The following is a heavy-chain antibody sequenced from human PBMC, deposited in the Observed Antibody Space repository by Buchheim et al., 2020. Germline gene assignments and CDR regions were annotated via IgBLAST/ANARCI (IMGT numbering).Heavy chain of an antibody. D-gene: IGHD3-22*01. Sequence: QVQLVQSGAEVKKPGSSVKVSCKASGGTFSTYTISWVRQAPGQGLEWMGKIIPIIDITNYAQKFQGRVTITADKSTSTTYMELSSLTSEDTAMYYCATYDSGGSYYGRTKYYLDFWGQGTL. V-gene: IGHV1-69*02. J-gene: IGHJ4*02. CDR1: GGTFSTYT. CDR3: ATYDSGGSYYGRTKYYLDF. CDR2: IIPIIDIT.